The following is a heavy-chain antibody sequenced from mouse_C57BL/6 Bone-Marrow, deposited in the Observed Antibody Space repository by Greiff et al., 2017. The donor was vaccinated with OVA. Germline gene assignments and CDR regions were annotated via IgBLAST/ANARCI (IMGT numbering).Heavy chain of an antibody. V-gene: IGHV1-47*01. CDR3: ARRGYGSSYVFDY. D-gene: IGHD1-1*01. CDR2: FHPYNDDT. CDR1: GYTFTTYP. J-gene: IGHJ2*01. Sequence: VQWVESGAELVKPGASVKMSCKASGYTFTTYPIEWMKQNHGKSLEWIGNFHPYNDDTKYNEKFKGKATLTVEKSSSTVYLELSRLTSDDSAVYYCARRGYGSSYVFDYWGQGTTLTVSS.